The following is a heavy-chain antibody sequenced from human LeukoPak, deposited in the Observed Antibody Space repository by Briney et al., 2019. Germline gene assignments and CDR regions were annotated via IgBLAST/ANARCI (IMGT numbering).Heavy chain of an antibody. V-gene: IGHV3-30*18. CDR2: ISDDGSYR. CDR1: GFTFSSYG. CDR3: AKDVRAVAGPFDY. D-gene: IGHD6-19*01. J-gene: IGHJ4*02. Sequence: GGSLRLSCAASGFTFSSYGLHWVRQAPGKGLEWVAVISDDGSYRYSADSVKGRFTISRDNSKNTVYLQMSSLRVEDTAVYYCAKDVRAVAGPFDYWGQGTLVTVSS.